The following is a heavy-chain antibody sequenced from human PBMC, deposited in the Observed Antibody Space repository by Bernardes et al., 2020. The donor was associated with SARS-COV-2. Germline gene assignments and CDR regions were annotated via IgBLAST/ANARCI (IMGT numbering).Heavy chain of an antibody. CDR2: IWYDGSNK. CDR1: GFTFSSYG. V-gene: IGHV3-33*01. J-gene: IGHJ4*02. D-gene: IGHD3-10*01. CDR3: ARDASGFGEVWSYFDY. Sequence: GGSLRLSCAASGFTFSSYGMHWVRQAPGKGLEWVAVIWYDGSNKYYADSVKGRFTISRDNSKNTLYLQMNSLRAEDTAVYYCARDASGFGEVWSYFDYWGQGTLVTVSS.